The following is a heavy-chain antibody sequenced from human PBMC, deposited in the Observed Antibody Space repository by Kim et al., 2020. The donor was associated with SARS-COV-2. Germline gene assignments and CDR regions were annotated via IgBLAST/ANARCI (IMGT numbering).Heavy chain of an antibody. CDR2: IYYSGST. CDR3: ARDLSRGEEGLDY. V-gene: IGHV4-61*01. J-gene: IGHJ4*02. Sequence: SETLSLTCTVSGGSVSSGSYYWSWIRQPPGKGLEWIGYIYYSGSTNYNPSLKSRVTISVDTSKNQFSLKLSSVTAADTAVYYCARDLSRGEEGLDYWGQGTLVTVSS. D-gene: IGHD3-16*01. CDR1: GGSVSSGSYY.